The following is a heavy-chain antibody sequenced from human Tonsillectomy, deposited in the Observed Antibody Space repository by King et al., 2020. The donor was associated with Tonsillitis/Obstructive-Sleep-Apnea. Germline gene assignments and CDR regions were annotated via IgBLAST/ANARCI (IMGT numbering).Heavy chain of an antibody. J-gene: IGHJ4*02. CDR3: ARDSRSHYYDTSGYYTFEY. D-gene: IGHD3-22*01. CDR2: ISAYNGDT. CDR1: GYTFTTYG. Sequence: QLVQSGPEVKKPGASVKVSCKASGYTFTTYGISWVRQAPGQGLEWMGWISAYNGDTNYAQNLQDRVTMTTDTSTSTAYMEVRSLRSDDTAVYYCARDSRSHYYDTSGYYTFEYWGQGTLVTVSS. V-gene: IGHV1-18*01.